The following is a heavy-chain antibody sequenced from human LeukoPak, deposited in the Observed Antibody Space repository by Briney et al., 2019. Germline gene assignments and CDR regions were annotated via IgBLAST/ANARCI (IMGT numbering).Heavy chain of an antibody. Sequence: GGSLRLSCAASGFTFSSYGMSWVRQAPGKGLEWVSAISGSGGSTYYADSVKGRFTISRDNSKNTLYLQMNSLRAEDTAVYYCAKEMYGSGSYLALDYWGQGTLVTVSS. J-gene: IGHJ4*02. D-gene: IGHD3-10*01. CDR1: GFTFSSYG. CDR3: AKEMYGSGSYLALDY. CDR2: ISGSGGST. V-gene: IGHV3-23*01.